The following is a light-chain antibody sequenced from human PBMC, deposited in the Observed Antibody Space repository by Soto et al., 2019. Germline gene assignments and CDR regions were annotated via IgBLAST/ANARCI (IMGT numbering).Light chain of an antibody. CDR3: QQSESSPRT. Sequence: EIVTTQSPGTLSLSPGEKTTLSCRASQSVASTYLAWNQQTPGQAPRLLIYGTSNRATGVPDRFSGSGSGTDFTLNISGLEPEDFAVYYCQQSESSPRTFGQGTKV. CDR2: GTS. CDR1: QSVASTY. V-gene: IGKV3-20*01. J-gene: IGKJ1*01.